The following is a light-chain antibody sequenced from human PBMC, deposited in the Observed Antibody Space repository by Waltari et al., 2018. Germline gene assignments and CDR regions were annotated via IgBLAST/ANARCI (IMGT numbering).Light chain of an antibody. CDR2: EVS. J-gene: IGLJ3*02. CDR3: SSYTSSSTWV. Sequence: QSALTQPASVSGSPGQSIIISCTGTSSAVGGYKYVSWYQQHPGKAPKLMIYEVSNLPSGVSNRFSGFKSDNTASLTITGLQAEDEADYYCSSYTSSSTWVFGGGTKLTVL. CDR1: SSAVGGYKY. V-gene: IGLV2-14*01.